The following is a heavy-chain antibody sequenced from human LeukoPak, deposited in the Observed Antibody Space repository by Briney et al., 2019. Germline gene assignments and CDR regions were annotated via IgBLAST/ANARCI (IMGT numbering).Heavy chain of an antibody. CDR3: ARTPLVAAGTFDY. CDR1: GGSISTYY. D-gene: IGHD1-26*01. CDR2: IYYSGGT. J-gene: IGHJ4*02. V-gene: IGHV4-59*12. Sequence: SETLSLTCTVSGGSISTYYWSWIRQPPGKGLEWIGYIYYSGGTNYNPSLKSRVTISLDKSKNQFSLKLNSVTAADTAVYYCARTPLVAAGTFDYWGQGTLVTVSS.